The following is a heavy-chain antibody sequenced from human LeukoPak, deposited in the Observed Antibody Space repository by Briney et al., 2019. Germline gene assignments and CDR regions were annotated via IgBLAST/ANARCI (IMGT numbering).Heavy chain of an antibody. J-gene: IGHJ4*02. D-gene: IGHD2-2*01. CDR3: ARVVPAATTGGPIDY. CDR1: GGTFSSYA. CDR2: ISAYNGNT. Sequence: ASVKVSCKASGGTFSSYAISWVRQAPGQGLEWMGWISAYNGNTNYAKKLQGRVTMTTDTSTSTAYMELRSLRSDDTAVYYCARVVPAATTGGPIDYWGQGTLVTVSS. V-gene: IGHV1-18*01.